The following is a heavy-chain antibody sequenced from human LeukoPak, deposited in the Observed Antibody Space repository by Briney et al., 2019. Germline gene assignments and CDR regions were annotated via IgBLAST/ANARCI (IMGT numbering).Heavy chain of an antibody. D-gene: IGHD6-6*01. CDR2: TNHSGST. V-gene: IGHV4-34*01. Sequence: PSETLSLTCAVYGGSFSGYYWSWIRQPPGKGLEWIGETNHSGSTNYNPSLKSRVTISVDTSKNQFSLKLSSVTAADTAVYYCAREGHSSSSRGYFDYWGQGTLVTVSS. CDR1: GGSFSGYY. CDR3: AREGHSSSSRGYFDY. J-gene: IGHJ4*02.